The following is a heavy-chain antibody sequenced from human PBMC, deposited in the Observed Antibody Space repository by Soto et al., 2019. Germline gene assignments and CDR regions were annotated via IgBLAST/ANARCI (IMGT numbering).Heavy chain of an antibody. CDR2: IYYTGGT. CDR1: GESISSGGYS. D-gene: IGHD5-12*01. Sequence: QLQLQESGSGLVKPSQTLSLTCAVSGESISSGGYSWNWILQPPGKGLAWIGYIYYTGGTSSNPSLQSRVTISGDTSKNKLSLKLSSVTAADTAVYYCARDRRDGWIFDSWGQGTLVTVSS. CDR3: ARDRRDGWIFDS. J-gene: IGHJ4*02. V-gene: IGHV4-30-2*01.